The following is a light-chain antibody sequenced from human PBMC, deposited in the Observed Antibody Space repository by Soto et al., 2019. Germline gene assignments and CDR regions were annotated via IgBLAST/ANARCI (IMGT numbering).Light chain of an antibody. CDR1: ENVRTF. J-gene: IGKJ1*01. Sequence: VLTPSQSHLSLSAGERATLSCRASENVRTFVDWYQQKPGQAPRLLIYGASNRATDIPDRFSGSGSGTDFTLTISRLEPEDFAVYYCQQYGSSGTFGQGTKVAIK. CDR3: QQYGSSGT. V-gene: IGKV3-20*01. CDR2: GAS.